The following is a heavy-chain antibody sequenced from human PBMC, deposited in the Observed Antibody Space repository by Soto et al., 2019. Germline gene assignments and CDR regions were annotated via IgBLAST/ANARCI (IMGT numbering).Heavy chain of an antibody. D-gene: IGHD6-19*01. CDR2: TYYRSKWYN. J-gene: IGHJ4*01. V-gene: IGHV6-1*01. CDR3: ARDFDTGYSSGWYYFDY. Sequence: SQTLSLTCAISGDSVSRNSAAWNWIRQSPSRGLEWLGRTYYRSKWYNDYAVSVKSRITINPDTSKNQFSLQLNSVNPEDTDVYYCARDFDTGYSSGWYYFDYWGHGTLVTVSS. CDR1: GDSVSRNSAA.